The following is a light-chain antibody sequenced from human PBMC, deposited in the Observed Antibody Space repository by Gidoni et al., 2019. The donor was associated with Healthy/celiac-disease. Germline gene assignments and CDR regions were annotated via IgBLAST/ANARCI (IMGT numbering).Light chain of an antibody. CDR3: QQYNDCSPYT. V-gene: IGKV3-15*01. Sequence: DIVLTQSPPTLSVSPGERATLSCRASQTVTNNRAWYQQKPGQAPTLHIYGSAASAIGIPARSSCSGSGTEFTLTISSLQSEDFAVSYCQQYNDCSPYTFGQGTKLEIK. J-gene: IGKJ2*01. CDR2: GSA. CDR1: QTVTNN.